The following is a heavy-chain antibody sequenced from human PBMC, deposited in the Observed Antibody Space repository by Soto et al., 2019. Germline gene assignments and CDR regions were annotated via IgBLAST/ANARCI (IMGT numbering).Heavy chain of an antibody. V-gene: IGHV4-34*01. CDR1: GGSFSGYY. CDR2: INHSGST. Sequence: QVQLQQWGAGLLKPSETLSLTCAVYGGSFSGYYWSWIRQPPGKGLEWIGEINHSGSTNYNPSLKSRVTISVDTSKNQFSLKLSSVTAADTAVYYCARGNVWFGEPHSYWGQGTLVTVSS. J-gene: IGHJ4*02. D-gene: IGHD3-10*01. CDR3: ARGNVWFGEPHSY.